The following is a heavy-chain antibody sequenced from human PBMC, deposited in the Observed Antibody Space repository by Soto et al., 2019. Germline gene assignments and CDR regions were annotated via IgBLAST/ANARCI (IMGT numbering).Heavy chain of an antibody. CDR2: IYYSGST. V-gene: IGHV4-39*01. CDR3: ARLPPYGSGSYYYYGMDV. J-gene: IGHJ6*02. Sequence: PSETLSLTCTVSGGSISSSSYYWGWIGQPPGKGLEWIGSIYYSGSTYYNPSLKSRVTISVDTSKNQFSLKLSSVTAADTAVYYCARLPPYGSGSYYYYGMDVWGQGTTVTVSS. D-gene: IGHD3-10*01. CDR1: GGSISSSSYY.